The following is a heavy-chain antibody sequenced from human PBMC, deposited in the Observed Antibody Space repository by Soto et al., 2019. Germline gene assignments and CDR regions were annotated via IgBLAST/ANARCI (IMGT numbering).Heavy chain of an antibody. CDR1: GGSVSSDYW. D-gene: IGHD1-26*01. J-gene: IGHJ4*02. CDR2: IYHSGRT. CDR3: ARDRPSYGRNFDY. V-gene: IGHV4-4*02. Sequence: QVQLQESGPGVVKPSGTLSLTCAVSGGSVSSDYWWSWVRLPPGKGLEWIGEIYHSGRTNYNPSLKSRVTISLDKYKTQLSLILNSVTAADTAVYYCARDRPSYGRNFDYWGQGTLVTVSS.